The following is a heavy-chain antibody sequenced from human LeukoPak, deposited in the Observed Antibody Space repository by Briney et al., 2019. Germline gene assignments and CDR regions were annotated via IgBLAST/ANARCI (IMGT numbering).Heavy chain of an antibody. D-gene: IGHD3-22*01. CDR3: ARVYDSSGYYYY. V-gene: IGHV3-23*01. CDR2: ISAIGGST. J-gene: IGHJ4*02. CDR1: GFTFSSYA. Sequence: PGGSLRLSCAASGFTFSSYAMTWVRQAPGKGLEWVSGISAIGGSTCYADSVKGRFTISRDNSKNTPYLQMNSLRAEDTAVYYCARVYDSSGYYYYWGQGTLVTVSS.